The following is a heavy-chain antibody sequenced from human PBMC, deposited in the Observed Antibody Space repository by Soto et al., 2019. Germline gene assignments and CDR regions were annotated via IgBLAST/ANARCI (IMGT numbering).Heavy chain of an antibody. CDR2: ITGDGTNT. CDR3: ASLLWGSVTTDF. V-gene: IGHV3-74*01. Sequence: EVQQVESGGGLVQPGGSLRLSCVASGFTFSHYWKHWVREAPGKGLLWVSRITGDGTNTAYADSVKGRFTISRDNAKNTLYLHWNNLRAEDMGIYYCASLLWGSVTTDFWGQRILVTVSS. J-gene: IGHJ4*02. CDR1: GFTFSHYW. D-gene: IGHD2-21*01.